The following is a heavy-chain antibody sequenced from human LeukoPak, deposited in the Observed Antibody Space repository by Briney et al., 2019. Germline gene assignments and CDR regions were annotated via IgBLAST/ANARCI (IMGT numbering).Heavy chain of an antibody. Sequence: PGGSLRLSCAVSGFTFSTYAMSWVRQAPGRGLEWVAVISYDGSNKYYADSVKGRFTISRDNSKNTLYLQMNSLRAEDTAVYYCARAVQLVTAPDYWGQETLVTVSS. CDR2: ISYDGSNK. V-gene: IGHV3-30-3*01. CDR3: ARAVQLVTAPDY. J-gene: IGHJ4*02. CDR1: GFTFSTYA. D-gene: IGHD6-13*01.